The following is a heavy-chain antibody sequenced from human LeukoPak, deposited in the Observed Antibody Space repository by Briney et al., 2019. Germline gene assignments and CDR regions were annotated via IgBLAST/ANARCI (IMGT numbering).Heavy chain of an antibody. D-gene: IGHD3-10*01. CDR2: INPNSGGT. J-gene: IGHJ3*02. Sequence: ASVKVSCKASGYTFTGYYMHWVRQAPGQGLEWMGWINPNSGGTNYAQKFQGRVTMTRDTSISTAYMELSRLRSDDTAVYYCARTRITMVRGVIGAFDIWGQRTVVTVSS. CDR3: ARTRITMVRGVIGAFDI. CDR1: GYTFTGYY. V-gene: IGHV1-2*02.